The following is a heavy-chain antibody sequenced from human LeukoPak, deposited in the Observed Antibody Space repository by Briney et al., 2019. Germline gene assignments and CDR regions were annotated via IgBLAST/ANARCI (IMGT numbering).Heavy chain of an antibody. Sequence: GGSLRLSCAASGLTVSSNYMSWVRQAPGKGLEWVSVIYSGGSTYYADSVKGRFTISRDNSKNTLYLQMNSLRAEDTAVYYCARVTYGSGTYGAFDYWGQGTLVTVSS. V-gene: IGHV3-53*01. CDR2: IYSGGST. J-gene: IGHJ4*02. CDR1: GLTVSSNY. CDR3: ARVTYGSGTYGAFDY. D-gene: IGHD3-10*01.